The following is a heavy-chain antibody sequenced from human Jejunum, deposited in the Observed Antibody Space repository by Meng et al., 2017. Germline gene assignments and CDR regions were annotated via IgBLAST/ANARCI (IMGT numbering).Heavy chain of an antibody. CDR2: INTDNGDT. Sequence: QVQRVQAAAEVKEPGASVKVSCKASGYIFKNYAMQWVRQAPGQRLDWIGWINTDNGDTQYSQTFQGRVTITRDTSASTTYMELSSLRSEDTAVYFCARERQTSGEDYWGQGTLVTVSS. CDR3: ARERQTSGEDY. V-gene: IGHV1-3*04. CDR1: GYIFKNYA. D-gene: IGHD2-15*01. J-gene: IGHJ4*02.